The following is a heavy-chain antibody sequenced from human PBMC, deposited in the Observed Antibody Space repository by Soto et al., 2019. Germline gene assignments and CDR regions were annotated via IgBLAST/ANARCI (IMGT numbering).Heavy chain of an antibody. V-gene: IGHV4-59*11. J-gene: IGHJ4*02. CDR1: GGSISGHY. CDR3: VRANYFDY. Sequence: SETLSLTCTVSGGSISGHYWSWIRQPPGQALEWIGNIYYSGSTNYNPSLKSRLTISVDTSKNQFSLKLTSVTAADTAVYYCVRANYFDYWGQGTLVTV. CDR2: IYYSGST.